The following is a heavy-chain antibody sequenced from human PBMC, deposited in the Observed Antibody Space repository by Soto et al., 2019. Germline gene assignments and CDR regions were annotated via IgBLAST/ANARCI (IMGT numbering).Heavy chain of an antibody. Sequence: QVQLVESGGGVVQPGRSLRLSCAASGFTFSSYGMHWVRQAPGKGLEWVAVVSYDGTNKYYADSVKGRFTISRDNSKNTLYLHMNSLRAEDTAVYYCAKDIGISSCYWSATLDYWGQGTLVTVSS. CDR3: AKDIGISSCYWSATLDY. J-gene: IGHJ4*02. V-gene: IGHV3-30*18. CDR2: VSYDGTNK. D-gene: IGHD2-15*01. CDR1: GFTFSSYG.